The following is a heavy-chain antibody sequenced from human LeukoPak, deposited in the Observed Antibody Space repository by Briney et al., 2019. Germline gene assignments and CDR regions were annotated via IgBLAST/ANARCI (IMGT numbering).Heavy chain of an antibody. V-gene: IGHV3-48*02. CDR3: ARDVRDYYDNSGYYY. CDR2: ISSSTSTI. Sequence: GGSLRLSCAASGFTFSSYSMNWVRQAPGKGLEWVSYISSSTSTIYYADSVKGRFTTSRDNAKNSLYLQMNSLRDEDTAVYYCARDVRDYYDNSGYYYWGQGTLVTVSS. J-gene: IGHJ4*02. D-gene: IGHD3-22*01. CDR1: GFTFSSYS.